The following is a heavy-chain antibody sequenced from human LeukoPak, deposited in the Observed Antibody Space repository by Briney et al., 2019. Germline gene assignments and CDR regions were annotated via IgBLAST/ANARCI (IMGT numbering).Heavy chain of an antibody. V-gene: IGHV4-39*07. D-gene: IGHD1-26*01. CDR1: GGSISSSSYY. J-gene: IGHJ3*02. CDR3: ASYSGSYYAFDI. Sequence: SGTLSLTCTVSGGSISSSSYYWGWICQPPGKGLEWIGSIYYSGSAYYSPSLKSRVTISIDTSKNQFSLKLTSVTAADTAVYYCASYSGSYYAFDIWGQGTMVTVSS. CDR2: IYYSGSA.